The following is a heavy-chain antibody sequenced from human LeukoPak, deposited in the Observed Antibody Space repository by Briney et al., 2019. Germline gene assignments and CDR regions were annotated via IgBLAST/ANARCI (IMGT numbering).Heavy chain of an antibody. CDR1: GLIFRNYA. D-gene: IGHD3-16*01. CDR2: ISGSGYNA. Sequence: GGSLRLSCAASGLIFRNYAMSWVRQAPGKGLEWASSISGSGYNAYYADSMKGRFAISRDNSKSLLFLQMHSLTAEDTAIYYCAKVGGTDHYYYMDVWGKGTTVTVSS. J-gene: IGHJ6*03. V-gene: IGHV3-23*01. CDR3: AKVGGTDHYYYMDV.